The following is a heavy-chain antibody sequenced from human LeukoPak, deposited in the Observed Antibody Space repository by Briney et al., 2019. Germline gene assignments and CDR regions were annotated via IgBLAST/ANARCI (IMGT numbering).Heavy chain of an antibody. CDR3: AKDLGHCTNGVCYSSFDY. CDR2: ISGSGGST. V-gene: IGHV3-23*01. CDR1: GFTFSSYA. Sequence: GGSLRLSCAASGFTFSSYAMSWVRQAPGKGLEWVSAISGSGGSTYYADSVKGRFTISRDNSKNTLYLQMNSLRAEDTAVYYCAKDLGHCTNGVCYSSFDYWGQGTQVTVSS. J-gene: IGHJ4*02. D-gene: IGHD2-8*01.